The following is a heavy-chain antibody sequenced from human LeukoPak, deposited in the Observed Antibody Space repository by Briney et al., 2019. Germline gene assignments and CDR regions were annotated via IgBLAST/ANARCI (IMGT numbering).Heavy chain of an antibody. Sequence: GESLKISCNGSGYSFTNYWIAWVRQMPGRGLEWMGIIYPGDSDTRYSPSFQGQVTISGDRSISTAYLQWSSLKASDTAMYYCARGRYCTSTSCSHFDYWGQGTLVTVSS. CDR2: IYPGDSDT. D-gene: IGHD2-2*01. CDR1: GYSFTNYW. J-gene: IGHJ4*02. V-gene: IGHV5-51*01. CDR3: ARGRYCTSTSCSHFDY.